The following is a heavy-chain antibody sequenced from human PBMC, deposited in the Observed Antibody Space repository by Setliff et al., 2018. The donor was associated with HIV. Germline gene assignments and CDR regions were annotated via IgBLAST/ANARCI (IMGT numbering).Heavy chain of an antibody. CDR2: IYYSGST. Sequence: SETLSLTCSVSGGSTTSGGYYWSWIRQHPGKGLEYIGYIYYSGSTNYNPSLRSRVTISMDTSKNQFSLKLSSVTAADTAVYYCAKIGAYGDPQDYYYYMDVWGKGTTVTVSS. V-gene: IGHV4-61*08. CDR1: GGSTTSGGYY. J-gene: IGHJ6*03. D-gene: IGHD4-17*01. CDR3: AKIGAYGDPQDYYYYMDV.